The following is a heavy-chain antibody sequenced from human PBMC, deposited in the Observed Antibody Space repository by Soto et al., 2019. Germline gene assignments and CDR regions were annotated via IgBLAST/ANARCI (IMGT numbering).Heavy chain of an antibody. D-gene: IGHD5-12*01. V-gene: IGHV3-53*04. Sequence: GGSLRLSCAASGFTVSSNYMSWVRQAPGKGLEWVSVIYSGGSTYYADSVKGRFTISRHNSKNTLYLQMNSLRAEDTALYYCARALSNSGYEYYFDYWGQGTLVTVSS. J-gene: IGHJ4*02. CDR2: IYSGGST. CDR1: GFTVSSNY. CDR3: ARALSNSGYEYYFDY.